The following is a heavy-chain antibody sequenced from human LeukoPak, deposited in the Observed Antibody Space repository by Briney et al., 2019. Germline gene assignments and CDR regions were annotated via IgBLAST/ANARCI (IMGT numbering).Heavy chain of an antibody. CDR2: ISSDGSST. CDR3: ARAGRISMVRGVSGYYYYYMDV. D-gene: IGHD3-10*01. V-gene: IGHV3-74*01. J-gene: IGHJ6*03. CDR1: GFTFSSYW. Sequence: PGGSLRLSCAASGFTFSSYWMHWVRQAPGKGLVWVSRISSDGSSTSDEDSVKGRFTISRDNAKNTLYLQMNSLRAEDTAVYYCARAGRISMVRGVSGYYYYYMDVWGKGTTVTVSS.